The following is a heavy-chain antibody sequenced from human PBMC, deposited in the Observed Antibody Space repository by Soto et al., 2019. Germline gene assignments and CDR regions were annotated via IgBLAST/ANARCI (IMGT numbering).Heavy chain of an antibody. D-gene: IGHD3-10*01. CDR1: GGSISSYY. CDR2: IYYSGST. Sequence: ASETLSLTCTVSGGSISSYYWSWIPQPPGKGLEWIGYIYYSGSTNYNPSLKSRVTISVDTSKNQFSLKLSSVTAADTAVYYCASPSGTIDGAFDIWGQGTMVTVSS. J-gene: IGHJ3*02. CDR3: ASPSGTIDGAFDI. V-gene: IGHV4-59*01.